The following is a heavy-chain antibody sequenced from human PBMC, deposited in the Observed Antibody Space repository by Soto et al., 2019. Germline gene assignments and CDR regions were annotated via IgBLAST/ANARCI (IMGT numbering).Heavy chain of an antibody. CDR1: GFTVSSSH. V-gene: IGHV3-53*01. Sequence: GGSLRLSCTTSGFTVSSSHMSWVRLAPGKGLEWVSVTYSGGSAYYAVSVQGRFTISRDNSKNIVYLQMNSLRGEDTAMYYCARLGPYGSESYSFRYNWFDPWGQRTLVTVS. CDR2: TYSGGSA. CDR3: ARLGPYGSESYSFRYNWFDP. J-gene: IGHJ5*02. D-gene: IGHD3-10*01.